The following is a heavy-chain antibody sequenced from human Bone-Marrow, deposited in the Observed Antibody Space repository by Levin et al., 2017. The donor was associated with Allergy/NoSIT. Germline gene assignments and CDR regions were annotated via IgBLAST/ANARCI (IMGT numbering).Heavy chain of an antibody. D-gene: IGHD3-22*01. J-gene: IGHJ3*01. CDR3: GKDMAVGHYDSVMKNDAFDV. CDR1: GFRFDEYG. Sequence: PGGSLRLSCEVSGFRFDEYGMHWVRQAPGKGLEWVSGISWNSGTIAYADSVKGRFTISRDNAESSLYLQMNSLRAEDTALYYCGKDMAVGHYDSVMKNDAFDVWGQGTMVTVSS. CDR2: ISWNSGTI. V-gene: IGHV3-9*01.